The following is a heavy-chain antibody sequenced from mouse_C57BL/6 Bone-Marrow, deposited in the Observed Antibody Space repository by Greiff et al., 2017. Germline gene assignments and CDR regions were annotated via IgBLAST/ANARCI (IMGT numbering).Heavy chain of an antibody. CDR2: IHPNSGST. CDR1: GYTFTSYW. Sequence: VQLQQPGAELVKPGASVKLSCKASGYTFTSYWMHWVKQRPGHGLEWIGMIHPNSGSTNYNEKFKSKATLTVDKSSSTAYMQLRSLTSEDSAVYYCARADYGKGYYAMDYWGQGTSVTVSS. J-gene: IGHJ4*01. V-gene: IGHV1-64*01. D-gene: IGHD2-1*01. CDR3: ARADYGKGYYAMDY.